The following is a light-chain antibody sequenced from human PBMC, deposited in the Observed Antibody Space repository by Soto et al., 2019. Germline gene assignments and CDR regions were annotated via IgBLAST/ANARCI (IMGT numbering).Light chain of an antibody. Sequence: QSALTQPASVSGSPGQSITISCTGTSSDVGGYNYVSWYQQHPGKAPKLMIYDVSNRPSGVSKRFSGSKSGNTASLNISGLQAEDAADYYCSSYTSSSTYVVFGGGTTLTVL. CDR2: DVS. CDR3: SSYTSSSTYVV. CDR1: SSDVGGYNY. V-gene: IGLV2-14*01. J-gene: IGLJ2*01.